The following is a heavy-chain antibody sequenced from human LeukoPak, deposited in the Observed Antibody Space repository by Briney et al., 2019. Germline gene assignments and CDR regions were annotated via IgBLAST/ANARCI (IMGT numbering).Heavy chain of an antibody. D-gene: IGHD6-13*01. CDR3: AMSIAAAGMDY. J-gene: IGHJ4*02. CDR1: GASMSSYY. CDR2: IYYSGST. V-gene: IGHV4-59*01. Sequence: SETLSLTCTVSGASMSSYYWSWIRQPPGKGLEWIGYIYYSGSTNYNPSLKSRVTISVDTPKNQFSLKLSSVTAADTAVYYCAMSIAAAGMDYWGQGTLVTVFS.